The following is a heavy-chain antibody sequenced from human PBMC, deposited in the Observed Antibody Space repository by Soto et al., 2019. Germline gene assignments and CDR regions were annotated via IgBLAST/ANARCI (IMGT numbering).Heavy chain of an antibody. CDR1: GFTFSSYA. V-gene: IGHV3-23*01. J-gene: IGHJ4*02. CDR2: ISGSGGST. D-gene: IGHD3-22*01. CDR3: ANCYDSLVFGFGY. Sequence: EVQLLESGGGLVQPGGSLRLSCAASGFTFSSYAMSWVRQAPGKGLEWVSAISGSGGSTYYADSVKGRFTISRDNSKNTLYRQMYSVSAEDTAVYYCANCYDSLVFGFGYWGQGTLVTVSS.